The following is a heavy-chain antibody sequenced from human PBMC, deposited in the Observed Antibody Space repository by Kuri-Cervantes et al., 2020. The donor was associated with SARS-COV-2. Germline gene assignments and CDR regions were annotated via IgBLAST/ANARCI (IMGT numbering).Heavy chain of an antibody. CDR2: IYYSGST. CDR3: AREYGSGSYYVQIDI. J-gene: IGHJ3*02. D-gene: IGHD3-10*01. CDR1: GGSISSYY. Sequence: SETLSLTCTVSGGSISSYYWSWIRQPPGKGLEWIGYIYYSGSTYYNPSLKSRVTISVDTSKNQFSLKLSSVTAADTAVYYCAREYGSGSYYVQIDIWGQGTMVTDSS. V-gene: IGHV4-59*12.